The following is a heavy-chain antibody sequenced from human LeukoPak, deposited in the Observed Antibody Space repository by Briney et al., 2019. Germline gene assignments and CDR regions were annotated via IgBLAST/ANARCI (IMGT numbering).Heavy chain of an antibody. D-gene: IGHD1-1*01. CDR3: GLGYNSRPHYF. Sequence: ASVKVSCKASGYTFTNYYMHWVRQAPGQGLEWMGIINCGGGSTTYSQKFQGRLTMTRDTSTSTVYMELSSLRSEDTALYYCGLGYNSRPHYFWGRGTLVTVSS. CDR1: GYTFTNYY. J-gene: IGHJ1*01. CDR2: INCGGGST. V-gene: IGHV1-46*01.